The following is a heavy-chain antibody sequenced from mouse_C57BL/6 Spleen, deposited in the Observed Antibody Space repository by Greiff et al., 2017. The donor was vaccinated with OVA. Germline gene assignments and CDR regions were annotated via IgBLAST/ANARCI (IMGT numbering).Heavy chain of an antibody. D-gene: IGHD1-1*01. CDR1: GYTFTDYY. V-gene: IGHV1-76*01. CDR2: IYPGSGNT. J-gene: IGHJ1*03. Sequence: VQLQESGAELVRPGASVKLSCKASGYTFTDYYINWVKQRPGQGLEWIARIYPGSGNTYYNEKFKGKATLTAEKSSSTAYMQLSSLTSEDSAVYFCARAPSNYYGSSYEYFDVWGTGTTVTVSS. CDR3: ARAPSNYYGSSYEYFDV.